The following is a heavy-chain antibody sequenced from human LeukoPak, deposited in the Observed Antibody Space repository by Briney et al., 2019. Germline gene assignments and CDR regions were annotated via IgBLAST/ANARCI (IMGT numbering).Heavy chain of an antibody. CDR2: ISSSGSTI. CDR1: GFTFSSYW. D-gene: IGHD2-2*01. J-gene: IGHJ4*02. Sequence: GGSLRLSCAASGFTFSSYWMHWVRQAPGKGLVWVSYISSSGSTIYYADSVKGRFTISRDNAKNSLYLQMNSLRAEDTAVYYCARDRLDGCSSTSCYSDWGQGTLVTVSS. CDR3: ARDRLDGCSSTSCYSD. V-gene: IGHV3-48*04.